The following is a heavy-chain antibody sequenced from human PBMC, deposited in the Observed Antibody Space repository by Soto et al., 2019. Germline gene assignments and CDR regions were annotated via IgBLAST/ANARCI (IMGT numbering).Heavy chain of an antibody. CDR1: GDTFSSYA. Sequence: SVKVSCKASGDTFSSYAISWVRQAPGQGLEWMGGIIPIFGTANYAQKFQGRVTITTDKSTSTAYMELSSLRSEDTAVYYCARANDSSGYYYPVSWFDPWGQGTLVTVSS. CDR3: ARANDSSGYYYPVSWFDP. CDR2: IIPIFGTA. D-gene: IGHD3-22*01. J-gene: IGHJ5*02. V-gene: IGHV1-69*05.